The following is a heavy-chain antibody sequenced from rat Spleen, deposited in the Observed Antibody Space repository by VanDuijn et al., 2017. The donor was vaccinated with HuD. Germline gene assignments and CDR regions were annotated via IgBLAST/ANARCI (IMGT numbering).Heavy chain of an antibody. D-gene: IGHD5-1*01. V-gene: IGHV5-46*01. CDR3: TRGATGSPYWYFDF. Sequence: EVQLVESGGGLVQPGRSLKLSCAASGFTFSSFPMAWVRQAPKKGLEWVASISIGGGNTYYRDSVKGRFSISRDNAKSTLYLQMNSLRSEDTATYYCTRGATGSPYWYFDFWGPGTMVTVSS. CDR2: ISIGGGNT. CDR1: GFTFSSFP. J-gene: IGHJ1*01.